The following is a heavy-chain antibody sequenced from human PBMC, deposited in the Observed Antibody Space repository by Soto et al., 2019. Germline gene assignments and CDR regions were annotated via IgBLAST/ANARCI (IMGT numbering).Heavy chain of an antibody. CDR3: ARDTRPENAPTGVFYDD. CDR1: GGTFSSYA. Sequence: ASVKVSCKASGGTFSSYAISWVRQAPGQGLEWMGGIIPIFGTANYAQKFQGRVTITADESTSTADMELSSLRSEDTAVYYCARDTRPENAPTGVFYDDWGQGTLVTVSS. V-gene: IGHV1-69*13. CDR2: IIPIFGTA. D-gene: IGHD3-10*01. J-gene: IGHJ4*02.